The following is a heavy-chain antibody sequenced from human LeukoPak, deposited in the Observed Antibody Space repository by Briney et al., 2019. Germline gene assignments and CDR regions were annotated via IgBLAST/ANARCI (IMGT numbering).Heavy chain of an antibody. D-gene: IGHD3-10*01. Sequence: ASVRVSCKASGDTFTAHDIHWVRQAPGQGLEWMGWISPHSGNTEFIQKIQGRVTMTRDTSIRTVYMELTRLRSDDTAVYYCARESGGLRGVIIPAHLDVWGQGTAVTVSS. CDR1: GDTFTAHD. V-gene: IGHV1-2*02. J-gene: IGHJ6*02. CDR3: ARESGGLRGVIIPAHLDV. CDR2: ISPHSGNT.